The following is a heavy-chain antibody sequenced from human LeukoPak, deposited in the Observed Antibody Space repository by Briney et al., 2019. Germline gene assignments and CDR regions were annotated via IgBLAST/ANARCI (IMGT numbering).Heavy chain of an antibody. Sequence: GGSLRLSCAASGFTFSSYEMNWVRQAPGKGLEWVSYISSSGSTIYYADSVKGRFTISRDNAKNSLYLQMNSLRAEDTAVYCCAIAAAGTNFQHWGQGTLVTVSS. J-gene: IGHJ1*01. V-gene: IGHV3-48*03. CDR3: AIAAAGTNFQH. D-gene: IGHD6-13*01. CDR1: GFTFSSYE. CDR2: ISSSGSTI.